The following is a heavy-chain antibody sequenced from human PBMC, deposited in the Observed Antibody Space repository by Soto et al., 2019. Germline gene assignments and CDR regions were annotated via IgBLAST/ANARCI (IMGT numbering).Heavy chain of an antibody. J-gene: IGHJ4*02. Sequence: SETLSLTCTVSGGSISSYYWSWIRQPPGKGLEWIGYIYYSGSTNYNPSLKSRVTISVDTSKNQFSLKLSSVTAADTAVYYCARGSDSSGSTPDYWGQGTLVTVSS. CDR2: IYYSGST. CDR3: ARGSDSSGSTPDY. CDR1: GGSISSYY. D-gene: IGHD3-22*01. V-gene: IGHV4-59*01.